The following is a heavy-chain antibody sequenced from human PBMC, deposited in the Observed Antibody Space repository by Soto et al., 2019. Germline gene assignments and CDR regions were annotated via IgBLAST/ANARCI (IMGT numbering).Heavy chain of an antibody. Sequence: GGSLRLSCAASGFTFSSYDMHWFRQATGKGLEWVSAIGTAGDTYYPGSVKGRFTISRENAKNSLYLQMNSLRAGDTAVYYCARKAVAGDFDYWGQGTLVTVSS. CDR3: ARKAVAGDFDY. J-gene: IGHJ4*02. V-gene: IGHV3-13*01. CDR1: GFTFSSYD. CDR2: IGTAGDT. D-gene: IGHD6-19*01.